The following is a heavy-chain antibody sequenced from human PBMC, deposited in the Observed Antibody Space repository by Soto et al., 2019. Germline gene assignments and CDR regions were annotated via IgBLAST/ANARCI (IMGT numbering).Heavy chain of an antibody. CDR3: AREQGSGYYFDY. J-gene: IGHJ4*02. Sequence: SETLCVTCIFSGGSISIYYWSWIRQPPGKGLEWIGYIYYSGSTNYNPSLKSRVTISVDTSKNQLSLKLSSVTAADTAVYYCAREQGSGYYFDYWGQGTMVTVSS. V-gene: IGHV4-59*01. CDR1: GGSISIYY. CDR2: IYYSGST. D-gene: IGHD3-22*01.